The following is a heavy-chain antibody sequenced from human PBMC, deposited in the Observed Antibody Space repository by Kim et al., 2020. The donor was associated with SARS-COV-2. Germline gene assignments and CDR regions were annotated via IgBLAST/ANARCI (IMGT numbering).Heavy chain of an antibody. D-gene: IGHD5-12*01. V-gene: IGHV3-21*01. CDR2: ISSSSSYI. CDR1: GFTFSSYS. J-gene: IGHJ4*02. CDR3: ATHEMATISEQFDY. Sequence: GGSLRLSCAASGFTFSSYSMNWVRQAPGKGLEWVSSISSSSSYIYYADSVKGRFTISRDNAKNSLYLQMNSLRAEDTAVYYCATHEMATISEQFDYWGQGTLVTVSS.